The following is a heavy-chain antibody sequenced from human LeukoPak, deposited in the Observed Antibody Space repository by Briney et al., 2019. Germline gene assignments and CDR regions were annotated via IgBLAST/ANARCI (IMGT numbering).Heavy chain of an antibody. CDR3: ATRAHTRAPFDY. V-gene: IGHV4-34*01. J-gene: IGHJ4*02. CDR1: GGSISSGGYY. Sequence: PSETLSLTCAVSGGSISSGGYYWSWIRQPPGKGLEWIGEINHSGSTNYNPSLKSRVTISVDTSKNQFSPKLSSVTAADTAVYYCATRAHTRAPFDYWGQGTLVTVSS. CDR2: INHSGST.